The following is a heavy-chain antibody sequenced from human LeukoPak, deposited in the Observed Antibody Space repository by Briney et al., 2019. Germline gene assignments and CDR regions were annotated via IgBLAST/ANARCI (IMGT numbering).Heavy chain of an antibody. CDR2: INHSGST. CDR3: ARGSSSSSYYFDY. D-gene: IGHD6-13*01. Sequence: SETLSLTCAVYGGSFSGYYWSWIRQPPGKGLEWSGEINHSGSTNYNPSLKSRVTISVDTSKNQFSLKLSSVTAADTAVYYCARGSSSSSYYFDYWGQGTLVTVSS. V-gene: IGHV4-34*01. CDR1: GGSFSGYY. J-gene: IGHJ4*02.